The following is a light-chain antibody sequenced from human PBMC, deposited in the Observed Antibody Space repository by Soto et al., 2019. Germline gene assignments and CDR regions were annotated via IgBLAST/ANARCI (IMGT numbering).Light chain of an antibody. J-gene: IGKJ5*01. CDR2: DAS. CDR1: QRISNW. CDR3: QQYNSYSIT. V-gene: IGKV1-5*01. Sequence: TQAPSHPFAFGGDKVPLPCRGSQRISNWLAWYQQKPGKAPKLLIYDASSLESGVPSRFSGSGSGTEFTFTISSLQPDDFATYYCQQYNSYSITFGQGTRLEIK.